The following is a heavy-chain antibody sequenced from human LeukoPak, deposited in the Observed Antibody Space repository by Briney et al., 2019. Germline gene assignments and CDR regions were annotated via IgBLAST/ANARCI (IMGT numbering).Heavy chain of an antibody. V-gene: IGHV4-34*01. Sequence: SETLSLTCAVYGGSFSGYYWSWIRQPPGKGLEWIGEINHSGSTNYNPSLKSRVTISVDTSKNQFSLKLSSVTAADTAVYYCATRKYLLTRVPSRGRHAFDIWGQGTMATVSS. J-gene: IGHJ3*02. CDR1: GGSFSGYY. D-gene: IGHD6-19*01. CDR2: INHSGST. CDR3: ATRKYLLTRVPSRGRHAFDI.